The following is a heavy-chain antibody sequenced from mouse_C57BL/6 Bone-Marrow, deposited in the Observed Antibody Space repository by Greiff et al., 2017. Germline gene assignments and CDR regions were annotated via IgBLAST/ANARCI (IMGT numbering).Heavy chain of an antibody. CDR2: IDPSDSYT. V-gene: IGHV1-50*01. CDR3: ARDDSWYFDV. D-gene: IGHD2-4*01. Sequence: VQLQQPGAELVKPGASVKLSCKASGYTFTSYWMQWVKQRPGQGLEWIGEIDPSDSYTNYNQKFKGKATLTVDPSSSTAYMQLSSLTSEDSAVYYGARDDSWYFDVWGTGTTVTVSS. J-gene: IGHJ1*03. CDR1: GYTFTSYW.